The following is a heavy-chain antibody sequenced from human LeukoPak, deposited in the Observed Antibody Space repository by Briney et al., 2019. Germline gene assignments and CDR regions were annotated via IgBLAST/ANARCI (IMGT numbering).Heavy chain of an antibody. J-gene: IGHJ6*04. CDR1: GGTFSSYA. CDR3: ATYLLCYYYYYGMDV. D-gene: IGHD2-21*01. Sequence: SVKVSCKASGGTFSSYAISWVRQAPGQGLEWMGGIIPIFGTANYAQKFQGRVTITADESTSTAYMELSSLRSEDTAVYYCATYLLCYYYYYGMDVWDKGTTHTV. CDR2: IIPIFGTA. V-gene: IGHV1-69*13.